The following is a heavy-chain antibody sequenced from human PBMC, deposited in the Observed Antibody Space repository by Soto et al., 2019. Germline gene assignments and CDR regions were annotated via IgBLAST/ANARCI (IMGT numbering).Heavy chain of an antibody. CDR3: AKKGAGSYEQGPDY. CDR1: GFTFSRYG. V-gene: IGHV3-30*18. Sequence: QVQLVESGGGVVQPGRSLRLSCTASGFTFSRYGMHWVRQAPGKGLERVAVMSYDGSNEYYVDSVKGPFTISRDNSKNMLYLQMNSLRPEDTAVYFCAKKGAGSYEQGPDYWGQGTLVTVSS. CDR2: MSYDGSNE. J-gene: IGHJ4*02. D-gene: IGHD2-15*01.